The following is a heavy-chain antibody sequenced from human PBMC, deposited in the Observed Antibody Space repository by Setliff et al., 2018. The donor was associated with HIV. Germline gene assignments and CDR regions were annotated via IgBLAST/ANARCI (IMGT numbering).Heavy chain of an antibody. J-gene: IGHJ4*02. CDR1: GFPFSLFG. D-gene: IGHD2-2*01. CDR3: AKDWRRPFVVLP. V-gene: IGHV3-33*06. CDR2: IWPDGSNK. Sequence: RLSCAASGFPFSLFGMHWVRQAPGQGLEWVSVIWPDGSNKYYADSVKGRFAISRDNAKNMLYLQMSSLRAEDTALYYCAKDWRRPFVVLPWGQGIQVTVSS.